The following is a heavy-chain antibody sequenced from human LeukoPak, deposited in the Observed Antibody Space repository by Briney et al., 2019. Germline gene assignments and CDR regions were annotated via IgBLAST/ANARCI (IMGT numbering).Heavy chain of an antibody. J-gene: IGHJ4*02. V-gene: IGHV3-11*01. CDR2: ISSSGSTI. Sequence: GGSLRLSCAASGFTVSSNYMSWIRQAPGKGLEWVSYISSSGSTIYYADSVKGRFTISRDNAKNSLYLQMNSLRAEDTAVYYCARVHRGYSYGYWGQGTLVTVSS. CDR1: GFTVSSNY. CDR3: ARVHRGYSYGY. D-gene: IGHD5-18*01.